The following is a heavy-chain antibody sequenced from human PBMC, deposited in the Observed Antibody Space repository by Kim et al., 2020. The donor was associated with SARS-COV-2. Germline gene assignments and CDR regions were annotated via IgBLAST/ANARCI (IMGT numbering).Heavy chain of an antibody. J-gene: IGHJ3*02. CDR2: IYYSGST. D-gene: IGHD3-22*01. CDR1: GGSISSGGYY. V-gene: IGHV4-31*03. Sequence: SETLSLTCTVSGGSISSGGYYWSWIRQHPGKGLEWIGYIYYSGSTYYNPSLKSRVTISVDTSKNQFSLKLSSVTAADTAVYYCARVLGGRITMIVGAFDIWGQGTMVTVSS. CDR3: ARVLGGRITMIVGAFDI.